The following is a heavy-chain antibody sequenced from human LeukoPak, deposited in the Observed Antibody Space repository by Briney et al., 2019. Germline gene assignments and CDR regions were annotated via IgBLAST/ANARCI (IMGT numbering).Heavy chain of an antibody. CDR1: GGTFSSYA. Sequence: SVKVSCKASGGTFSSYAISWVRQAPGQGLEWMEGIIPIFGTANYAQKFQGRVTITADESTSTAYMELSSLRSEDTAVYYCARGGQTAMVTRYYYYYMDVWGKGTTVTVSS. CDR2: IIPIFGTA. D-gene: IGHD5-18*01. CDR3: ARGGQTAMVTRYYYYYMDV. V-gene: IGHV1-69*13. J-gene: IGHJ6*03.